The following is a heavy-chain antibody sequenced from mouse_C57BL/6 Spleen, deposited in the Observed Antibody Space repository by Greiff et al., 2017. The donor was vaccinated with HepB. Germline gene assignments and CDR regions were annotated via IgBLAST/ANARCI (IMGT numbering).Heavy chain of an antibody. CDR2: INSNGGST. Sequence: EVQVVESGGGLVQPGGSLKLSCAASGFTFSSYGMSWVRQTPDKRLELVATINSNGGSTYYPDSVKGRFTISRDNAKNTLYLQMSSLKAEATAMYYCARMARTINWGQGTTLTVSS. CDR3: ARMARTIN. J-gene: IGHJ2*01. V-gene: IGHV5-6-3*01. CDR1: GFTFSSYG.